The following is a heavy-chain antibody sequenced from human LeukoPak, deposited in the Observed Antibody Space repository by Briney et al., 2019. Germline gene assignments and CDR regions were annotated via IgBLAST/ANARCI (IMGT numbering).Heavy chain of an antibody. J-gene: IGHJ4*02. CDR2: ISPSADIT. Sequence: GGTLRLSCAASGFTFSSHGMNWVRQAPGKGLEWISGISPSADITYYADSVKGRFTISRDNSENTLYLQMNSLRAEDTAVYYCAKVTYGSGTYGAFDYWGQGTLVTVSS. V-gene: IGHV3-23*01. CDR3: AKVTYGSGTYGAFDY. CDR1: GFTFSSHG. D-gene: IGHD3-10*01.